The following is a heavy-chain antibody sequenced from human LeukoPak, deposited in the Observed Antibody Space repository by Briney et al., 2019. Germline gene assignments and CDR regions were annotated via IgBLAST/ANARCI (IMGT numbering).Heavy chain of an antibody. CDR2: IKKKTDGGTT. CDR3: STGKTY. D-gene: IGHD3-10*01. Sequence: GGSLRLSCAASGFTFSNAWMSWVRQAPGKGLEWVGRIKKKTDGGTTAYAAPVKGRFTISRDDSKNTLSLQMNSLKTEDTAVYYCSTGKTYWGQGTLVTVSS. J-gene: IGHJ4*02. CDR1: GFTFSNAW. V-gene: IGHV3-15*01.